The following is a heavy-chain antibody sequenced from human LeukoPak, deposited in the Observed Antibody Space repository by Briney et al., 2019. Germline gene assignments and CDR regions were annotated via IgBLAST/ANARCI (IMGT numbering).Heavy chain of an antibody. CDR1: GFTFSSYG. J-gene: IGHJ4*02. CDR2: IWYDGSNK. D-gene: IGHD3-10*01. Sequence: GGSLRLSCAASGFTFSSYGMHWVRQAPGKGLKWVAVIWYDGSNKYYADSVKGRFTISRDNSKNTLYLQMNSLRAEDTAVYYCARDGLDYYGSGGYYFDYWGQGTLVTVSS. V-gene: IGHV3-33*01. CDR3: ARDGLDYYGSGGYYFDY.